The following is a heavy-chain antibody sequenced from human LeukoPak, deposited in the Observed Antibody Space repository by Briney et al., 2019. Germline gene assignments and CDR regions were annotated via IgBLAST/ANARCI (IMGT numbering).Heavy chain of an antibody. D-gene: IGHD2-2*01. CDR3: ARLIRVVVPARDV. J-gene: IGHJ6*04. Sequence: PSETLSLTCTVSGGSISSYYWSWIRQPPGKGLEWIGSIYYSGSTYYNPSLKSRVTISVDTSKNQFSLKLSSVTAADTAVYYCARLIRVVVPARDVWGKGTTVTVSS. CDR2: IYYSGST. V-gene: IGHV4-39*01. CDR1: GGSISSYY.